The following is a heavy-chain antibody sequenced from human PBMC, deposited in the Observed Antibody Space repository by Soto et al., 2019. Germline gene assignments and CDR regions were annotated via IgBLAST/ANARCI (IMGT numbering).Heavy chain of an antibody. J-gene: IGHJ4*02. D-gene: IGHD3-22*01. V-gene: IGHV4-61*08. Sequence: SETLSLTCTVSGGSISSGGYYWSWIRQHPGKGLEWIGYIYYSGSTNYNPSLKSRVTISVDTSKNQFSLKLSSVTAADTAVYYCARLPYYDSSGYYYEREFPYYFDYWGQGTLVTVSS. CDR1: GGSISSGGYY. CDR3: ARLPYYDSSGYYYEREFPYYFDY. CDR2: IYYSGST.